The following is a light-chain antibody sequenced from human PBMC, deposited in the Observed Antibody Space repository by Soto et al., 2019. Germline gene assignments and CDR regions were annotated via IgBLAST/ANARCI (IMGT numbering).Light chain of an antibody. CDR3: STYTSGSNYVV. J-gene: IGLJ2*01. Sequence: QSALTQPASVSGSPGQSITISCTGTSSDVGGYNYVSWYQQHPGKAPKLMIYDVSNRPSGVCNRFSGSNSGTTASLTISALHAEDEDDYYCSTYTSGSNYVVFGGGTKLTVL. CDR1: SSDVGGYNY. CDR2: DVS. V-gene: IGLV2-14*01.